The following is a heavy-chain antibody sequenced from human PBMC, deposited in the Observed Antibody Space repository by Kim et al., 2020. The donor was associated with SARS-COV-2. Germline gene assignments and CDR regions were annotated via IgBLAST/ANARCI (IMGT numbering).Heavy chain of an antibody. CDR3: ARLRSSNY. CDR2: INHSGVA. V-gene: IGHV4-34*01. Sequence: SETLSITCAIYGGSFSVYYWSWIRQPPGKGLEWIGEINHSGVANYNPSLKSRVTISVDTSKNQFSLKLTSVTAADRATYYCARLRSSNYWSKGTMVTV. J-gene: IGHJ4*02. CDR1: GGSFSVYY.